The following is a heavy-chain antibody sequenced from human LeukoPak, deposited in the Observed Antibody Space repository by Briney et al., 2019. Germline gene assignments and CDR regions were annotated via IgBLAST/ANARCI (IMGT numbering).Heavy chain of an antibody. V-gene: IGHV4-34*01. CDR2: INHSGST. D-gene: IGHD2-15*01. CDR3: ARDGYCSGGSCFPAY. Sequence: SETLSLTCAVYGGSFSGYYWSWIRQPPGKGLEWVGEINHSGSTNYNPSLKSRVTISVDTSKNQFSLKLSSVTAADTAVYYCARDGYCSGGSCFPAYWGQGTLVTVSS. CDR1: GGSFSGYY. J-gene: IGHJ4*02.